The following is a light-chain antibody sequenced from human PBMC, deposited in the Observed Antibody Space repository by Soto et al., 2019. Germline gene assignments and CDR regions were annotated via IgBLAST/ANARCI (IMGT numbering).Light chain of an antibody. CDR2: GAS. CDR1: QSVSSK. CDR3: QQYGSSPPLT. Sequence: RVMTQSPATLSVSPVGRATLSCSPSQSVSSKLAWYQQKAGQAPRLLIYGASTRATGIPARFSGSGSGTEFTLTISSLQSDDFAVYYCQQYGSSPPLTFGGGTKVDIK. V-gene: IGKV3-15*01. J-gene: IGKJ4*01.